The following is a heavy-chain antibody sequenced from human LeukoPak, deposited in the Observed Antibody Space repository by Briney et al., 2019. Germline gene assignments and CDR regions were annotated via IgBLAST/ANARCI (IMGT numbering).Heavy chain of an antibody. CDR1: GFTFSIYE. Sequence: PGGSLRLSCTASGFTFSIYEMNWVRQAPGKGPEWVSYISSSGTNVYYADSLQGRFTISRDNAKNSLYLQMSSLRAEDTAVYYCARELFGDRYHDYWGQGTLVTVSS. V-gene: IGHV3-48*03. D-gene: IGHD3-10*02. J-gene: IGHJ4*02. CDR2: ISSSGTNV. CDR3: ARELFGDRYHDY.